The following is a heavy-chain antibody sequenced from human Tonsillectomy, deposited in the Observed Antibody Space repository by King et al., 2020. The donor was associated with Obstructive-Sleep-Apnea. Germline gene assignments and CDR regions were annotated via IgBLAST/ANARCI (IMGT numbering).Heavy chain of an antibody. V-gene: IGHV4-4*07. CDR3: AREFQD. J-gene: IGHJ1*01. CDR1: GGSMKTFY. CDR2: IYTSGTT. Sequence: QLQESGPGLVKPSETLSLTCSVSGGSMKTFYWSWIRQPAGTGLEWIGRIYTSGTTNCNPSLKSRVTMSVDTSKKPFSLKLSSVTAADTAVYYCAREFQDWGQGTLVTVSS.